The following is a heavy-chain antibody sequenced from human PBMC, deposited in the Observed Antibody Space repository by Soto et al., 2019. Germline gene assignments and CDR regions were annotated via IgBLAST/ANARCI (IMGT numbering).Heavy chain of an antibody. CDR3: AKDLRSYGFADYYYGMDV. Sequence: PGGSLRLSCAASGFTFSSYSMNWVRQAPGKGLEWVSYISSSSSTIYYADSVKGRFTISRDNAKNSLYLQMNSLRAEDTAVYYCAKDLRSYGFADYYYGMDVWGQGTTVTVSS. V-gene: IGHV3-48*01. CDR1: GFTFSSYS. CDR2: ISSSSSTI. J-gene: IGHJ6*02. D-gene: IGHD5-18*01.